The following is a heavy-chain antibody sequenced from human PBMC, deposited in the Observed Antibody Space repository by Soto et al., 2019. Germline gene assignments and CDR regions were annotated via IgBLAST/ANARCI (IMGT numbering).Heavy chain of an antibody. D-gene: IGHD2-21*01. V-gene: IGHV2-26*01. CDR2: IFSNDAE. CDR1: GFSLSNPRMS. Sequence: QVTLKESGPVLVKPTETLTLTCTASGFSLSNPRMSVSWFRQPPVKALEWLAHIFSNDAESGSPSLSSRLTTSKNTYKSQVVLTMTNMDPVAAATYFCAGSRGWRLLGPIDYWGQGTLVTVSS. CDR3: AGSRGWRLLGPIDY. J-gene: IGHJ4*02.